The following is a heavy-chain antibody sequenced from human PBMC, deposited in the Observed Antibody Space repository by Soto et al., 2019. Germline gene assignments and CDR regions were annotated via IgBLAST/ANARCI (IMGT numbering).Heavy chain of an antibody. CDR1: GFTFSSYG. D-gene: IGHD3-22*01. CDR3: GKGGTGMIVARAWSFDL. CDR2: ISYDGSNK. Sequence: QVQLVESGGGVVQPGRSLRLSCAASGFTFSSYGMHWVRQAPGKGLEWVAVISYDGSNKYYADSVKGRFTISRDNSKNTLQLQMHDLRAEYTGVYYCGKGGTGMIVARAWSFDLWGRGTLVTVSS. J-gene: IGHJ2*01. V-gene: IGHV3-30*18.